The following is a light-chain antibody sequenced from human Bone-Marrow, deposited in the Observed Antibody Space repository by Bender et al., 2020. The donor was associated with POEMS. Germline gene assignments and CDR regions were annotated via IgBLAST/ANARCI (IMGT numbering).Light chain of an antibody. CDR2: KGS. Sequence: QSALTQPASVSGSPGQSITISCTGTSSDVGSYNLVSWYRQYPGKAPKLMIYKGSQRPSGASTRFSGSESGNTASLTISGLQAEDEADYYCCSYAGSSTWVFGGGTKLTVL. V-gene: IGLV2-23*01. CDR1: SSDVGSYNL. J-gene: IGLJ3*02. CDR3: CSYAGSSTWV.